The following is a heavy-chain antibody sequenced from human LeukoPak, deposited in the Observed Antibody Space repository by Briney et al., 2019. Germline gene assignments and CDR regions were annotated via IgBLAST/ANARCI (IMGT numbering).Heavy chain of an antibody. Sequence: GGSLRLSCAASGFTFSSYAMSWVRQAPGKGLEWVSAIRGSGGSTYYADSVKGRFTISRDNSKNTLYLQMNSLRAEDTAVYYCASATGAAAGTPFDYWGQGTLVTVSS. CDR3: ASATGAAAGTPFDY. V-gene: IGHV3-23*01. CDR1: GFTFSSYA. CDR2: IRGSGGST. D-gene: IGHD6-13*01. J-gene: IGHJ4*02.